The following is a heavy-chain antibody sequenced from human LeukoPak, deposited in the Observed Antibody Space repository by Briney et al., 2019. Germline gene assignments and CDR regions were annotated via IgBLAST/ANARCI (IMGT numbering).Heavy chain of an antibody. Sequence: GASVKVSCKASGYTFTSYYMHWVRQAPGQGLEWMGIINPSGGSTSYAQKFQGRVTMTRDTSTSTVYMELSSLRSEDTAVYYCARGDIVVVPAAQGGDWFDPWGQGTLVTVSS. CDR1: GYTFTSYY. CDR3: ARGDIVVVPAAQGGDWFDP. CDR2: INPSGGST. D-gene: IGHD2-2*01. J-gene: IGHJ5*02. V-gene: IGHV1-46*01.